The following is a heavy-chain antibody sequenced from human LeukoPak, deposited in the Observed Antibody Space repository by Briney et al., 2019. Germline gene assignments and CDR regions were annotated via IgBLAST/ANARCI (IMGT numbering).Heavy chain of an antibody. D-gene: IGHD3-10*01. J-gene: IGHJ4*02. CDR1: GGSISSGSNY. V-gene: IGHV4-61*02. CDR3: ATELLWFGEGHFDY. CDR2: IYTSGST. Sequence: PSETLSLTCTASGGSISSGSNYWSWIPPPAGQELEGIGRIYTSGSTNYNPSLKSRVTISVDTSKDQFSLKLCSVTAADTAVYYCATELLWFGEGHFDYWGQGTLVTVSS.